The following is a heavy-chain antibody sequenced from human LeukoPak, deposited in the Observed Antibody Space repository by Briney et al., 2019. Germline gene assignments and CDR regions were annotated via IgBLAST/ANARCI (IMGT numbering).Heavy chain of an antibody. CDR1: GGSISSSSYY. CDR2: IYYSGST. V-gene: IGHV4-39*01. Sequence: SETLSLTXTVSGGSISSSSYYWGWIRQPPGKGLEWIGSIYYSGSTYYNPSLKSRVTISVDTSKNQFSLKLSSVTAADTVVYYCARLIVATISLDYWGQGTLVTVSS. D-gene: IGHD5-12*01. J-gene: IGHJ4*02. CDR3: ARLIVATISLDY.